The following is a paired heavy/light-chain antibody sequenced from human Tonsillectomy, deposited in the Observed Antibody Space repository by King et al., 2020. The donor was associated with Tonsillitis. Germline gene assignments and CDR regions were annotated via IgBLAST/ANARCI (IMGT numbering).Heavy chain of an antibody. D-gene: IGHD3-10*01. J-gene: IGHJ6*02. CDR1: GFTFSDYY. CDR2: ISSSGTNT. V-gene: IGHV3-11*06. CDR3: ARDWVYTKVGEVNYHGMDV. Sequence: QVQLVESGGGLVKPGGSLRLSCAISGFTFSDYYMSWIRQVPGKGLEWVSYISSSGTNTNYADSVKGRFTISRDNANNSLFLQMKSLRAEDTAVYYCARDWVYTKVGEVNYHGMDVWGQGTTVTVSS.
Light chain of an antibody. CDR2: AAS. J-gene: IGKJ1*01. V-gene: IGKV1-39*01. CDR3: QQSYTRT. Sequence: DIQMTQSPSSLSASVGDRVTITCRASQSISSYLNWYQQKPGKAPRLLIYAASSLQSGVPSRFSGSGSGTDFTLTISSLQPEDLATYYCQQSYTRTFGQGTKVEIK. CDR1: QSISSY.